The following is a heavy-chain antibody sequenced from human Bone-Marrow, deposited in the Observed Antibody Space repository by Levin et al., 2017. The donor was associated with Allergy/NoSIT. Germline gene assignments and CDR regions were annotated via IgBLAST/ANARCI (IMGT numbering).Heavy chain of an antibody. CDR2: INPNGGGT. Sequence: GESLKISCKASGYTFTGYYMHWVRQAPGQGLEWMGWINPNGGGTNYAQKFQGWVTMTRDTSISTAYMELSRLRSDDTAVYYCARGGDISWNYLDFDYWGQGTLVTVSS. CDR3: ARGGDISWNYLDFDY. V-gene: IGHV1-2*04. D-gene: IGHD1-7*01. J-gene: IGHJ4*02. CDR1: GYTFTGYY.